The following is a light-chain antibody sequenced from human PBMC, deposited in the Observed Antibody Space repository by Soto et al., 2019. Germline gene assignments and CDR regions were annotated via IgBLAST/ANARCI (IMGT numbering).Light chain of an antibody. CDR3: QQYNSYWT. Sequence: DIQMTQSPSTRSASVVERVSITFRASQRVNTCLAWYQQKPGKAPTLLIYDASSLQSGVPSRFSGSGSGTEFTLTISSLQPDDFATYYCQQYNSYWTFGQGTKVDI. V-gene: IGKV1-5*01. J-gene: IGKJ1*01. CDR1: QRVNTC. CDR2: DAS.